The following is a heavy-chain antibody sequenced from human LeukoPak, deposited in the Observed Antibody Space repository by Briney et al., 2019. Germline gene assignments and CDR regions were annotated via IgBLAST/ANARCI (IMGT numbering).Heavy chain of an antibody. D-gene: IGHD2-2*01. V-gene: IGHV3-7*01. Sequence: GGSLRLSCAVSGLTFSSYWMSWVRQAPGKGLGWVANIKHDGTEKYYVDSVKGRFTISRDNAKNSLYLQMDSLRAEDTAVYYCAAQPFDYWGQGTLVTVSS. CDR1: GLTFSSYW. J-gene: IGHJ4*02. CDR2: IKHDGTEK. CDR3: AAQPFDY.